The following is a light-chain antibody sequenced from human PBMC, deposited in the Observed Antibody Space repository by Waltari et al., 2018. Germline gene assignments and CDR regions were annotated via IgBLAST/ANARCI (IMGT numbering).Light chain of an antibody. CDR1: QCVGRY. CDR3: QKYVNLPAT. J-gene: IGKJ1*01. CDR2: DAS. V-gene: IGKV3-20*01. Sequence: EIVFTQSPGTLSFSLGERPTLSCRASQCVGRYLPWYQQNPRQAPRLLIDDASTRATGIPDRFSGSGSGTDFSLTISRLEPEDFAVYYCQKYVNLPATFGQGTKVEIK.